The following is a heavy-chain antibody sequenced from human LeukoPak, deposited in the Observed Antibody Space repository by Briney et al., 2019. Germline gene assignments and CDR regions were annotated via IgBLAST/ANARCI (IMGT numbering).Heavy chain of an antibody. CDR1: GFTVSSNY. V-gene: IGHV3-53*01. D-gene: IGHD1-26*01. Sequence: GGSLRLSCAASGFTVSSNYMSWVRQAPGKGLEWVSVIYSGGSTYYADSVKGRFTISRDNAKNSLYLQMNRLSAEDTAVYYCTRGSQWELLGSCDYWGQGTLVAVSS. J-gene: IGHJ4*02. CDR2: IYSGGST. CDR3: TRGSQWELLGSCDY.